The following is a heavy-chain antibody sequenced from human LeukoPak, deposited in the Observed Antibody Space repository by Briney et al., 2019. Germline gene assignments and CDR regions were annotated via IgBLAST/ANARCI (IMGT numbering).Heavy chain of an antibody. CDR2: ISGYNGVT. Sequence: ASVKVSCKASGYTFFSYGISWVRQAPGQGLEWMGWISGYNGVTNYAQKLQGRVTMTTDTYTTTVYMELRSLRSEDTAVYYCARDRIGVAGTAPEYWGQGTLVTVSS. D-gene: IGHD6-19*01. CDR3: ARDRIGVAGTAPEY. V-gene: IGHV1-18*01. J-gene: IGHJ4*02. CDR1: GYTFFSYG.